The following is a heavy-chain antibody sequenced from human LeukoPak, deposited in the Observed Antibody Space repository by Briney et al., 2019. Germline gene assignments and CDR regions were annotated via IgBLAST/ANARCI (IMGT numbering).Heavy chain of an antibody. Sequence: GGSLRLSCAASGFTFSSYGMHWVRQAPGKGLEWVAFIQSDGSNKYYADSVKGRFTISRDNSKNTLYLQMNSLRAEDTATFYCAKAFGRSWSLFHYWGQGTLVTVSS. CDR3: AKAFGRSWSLFHY. CDR2: IQSDGSNK. V-gene: IGHV3-30*02. CDR1: GFTFSSYG. J-gene: IGHJ4*02. D-gene: IGHD6-13*01.